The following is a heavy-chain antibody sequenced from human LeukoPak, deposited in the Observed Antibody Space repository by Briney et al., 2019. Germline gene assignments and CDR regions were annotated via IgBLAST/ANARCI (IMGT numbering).Heavy chain of an antibody. CDR3: ATSESQTRFDY. V-gene: IGHV5-51*01. Sequence: GESLKISCKGSGYSFTTHWIGWVRQLPGKGLEWMGPIFPGDSETIYNPSLQGQATISADKSINTAYLRWSSLKASDTAMYYCATSESQTRFDYWGQGTLVTVSS. J-gene: IGHJ4*02. CDR1: GYSFTTHW. D-gene: IGHD1/OR15-1a*01. CDR2: IFPGDSET.